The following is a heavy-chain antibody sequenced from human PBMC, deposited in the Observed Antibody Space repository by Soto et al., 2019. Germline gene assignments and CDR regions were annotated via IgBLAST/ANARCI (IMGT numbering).Heavy chain of an antibody. CDR1: GFTFSSYS. D-gene: IGHD4-17*01. V-gene: IGHV3-48*01. CDR2: ISSSSSTI. J-gene: IGHJ4*02. Sequence: GGSLRLSCAASGFTFSSYSMNWIRQAPGKGLEWVSYISSSSSTIYYADSVKGRFTISRDNAKNSLYLQMNSLRAGDTAVYYCARGGLRGDYYFDYWGQGTLVTVSS. CDR3: ARGGLRGDYYFDY.